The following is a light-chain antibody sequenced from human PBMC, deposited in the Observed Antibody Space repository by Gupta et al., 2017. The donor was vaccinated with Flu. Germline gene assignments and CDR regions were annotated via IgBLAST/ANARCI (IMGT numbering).Light chain of an antibody. V-gene: IGKV1-33*01. J-gene: IGKJ5*01. CDR1: QDISNY. CDR2: DAN. Sequence: DIQMTQSPSSLSASVGDRVTITCQASQDISNYLNWYQQKPGKATKLLIYDANNLETGVPTRISRSGSGTDFTITISRLQPEVIASYYCQQYDKLPVTFGQGTRLEIK. CDR3: QQYDKLPVT.